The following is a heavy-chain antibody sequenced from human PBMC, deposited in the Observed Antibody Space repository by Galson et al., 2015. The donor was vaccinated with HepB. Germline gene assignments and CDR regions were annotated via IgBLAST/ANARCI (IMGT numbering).Heavy chain of an antibody. V-gene: IGHV3-30*04. CDR2: ISYDGSNK. J-gene: IGHJ4*02. D-gene: IGHD6-13*01. Sequence: SLRLSCAASGFTFSSYAMHWVRQAPGKGLEWVAVISYDGSNKYYADSVKGRFTISRDNSKNTLYLQMNSLRAEDTAVYYCARTAGRSSSWPLGKVVFDYWGQGTLVTVSS. CDR3: ARTAGRSSSWPLGKVVFDY. CDR1: GFTFSSYA.